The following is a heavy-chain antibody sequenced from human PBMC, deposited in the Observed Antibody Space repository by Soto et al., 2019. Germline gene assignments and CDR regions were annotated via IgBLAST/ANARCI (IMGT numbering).Heavy chain of an antibody. V-gene: IGHV4-30-4*01. Sequence: SETLSLTCTVSGGSISSGDYYWSWIRQPPGKGLEWIGYIYYSGSTYYNPSLKSRVTISVDTSKNQFSLKLSSVTAADTAVYYCARGDYGVNWFDPWGQGTLVTVS. J-gene: IGHJ5*02. CDR3: ARGDYGVNWFDP. D-gene: IGHD4-17*01. CDR1: GGSISSGDYY. CDR2: IYYSGST.